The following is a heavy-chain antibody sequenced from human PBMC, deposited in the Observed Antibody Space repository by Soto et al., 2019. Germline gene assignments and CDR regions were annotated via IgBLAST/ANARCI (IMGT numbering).Heavy chain of an antibody. CDR1: GYSFTSYW. J-gene: IGHJ4*02. V-gene: IGHV5-51*01. Sequence: GESLKISCKGSGYSFTSYWIGWVRQMPGKGLEWMGIIYPGDSDTRYSPSFQGQVTISADKSISTAYLQWSSLKASDTAMYYCARPVGYYYDSSGYYLAPYYFDYWGQGILVTVSS. CDR2: IYPGDSDT. CDR3: ARPVGYYYDSSGYYLAPYYFDY. D-gene: IGHD3-22*01.